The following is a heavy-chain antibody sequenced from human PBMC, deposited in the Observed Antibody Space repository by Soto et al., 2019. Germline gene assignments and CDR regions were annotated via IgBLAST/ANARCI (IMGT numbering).Heavy chain of an antibody. V-gene: IGHV3-21*01. CDR3: ARVGRGYTKDATFDI. Sequence: EVQLVESGGGLVKPGESLRLSCVASDSTFRSYSMNWVRQAPGRGLEWVSIISSGSSVIFYADSMKGRFTISRDNATKSRYLQMNSLRAEATAVYYCARVGRGYTKDATFDIWGQGTMVTVSS. D-gene: IGHD2-2*02. J-gene: IGHJ3*02. CDR2: ISSGSSVI. CDR1: DSTFRSYS.